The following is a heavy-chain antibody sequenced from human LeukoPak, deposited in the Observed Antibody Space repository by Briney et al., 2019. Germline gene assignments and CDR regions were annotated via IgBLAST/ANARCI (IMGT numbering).Heavy chain of an antibody. J-gene: IGHJ4*02. D-gene: IGHD3-3*01. V-gene: IGHV3-30*03. CDR1: GFTFSSYG. CDR2: ISNDGSKK. CDR3: ARQMTQRDYYDFWSGYYNPPSFDY. Sequence: GGSLRLSCAASGFTFSSYGMHWVRQAPGKGLEWVAVISNDGSKKYYADSVKGRFTISRDNSKNTLDLQMNSLRGEDTAVYYCARQMTQRDYYDFWSGYYNPPSFDYWGQGTLVTVSS.